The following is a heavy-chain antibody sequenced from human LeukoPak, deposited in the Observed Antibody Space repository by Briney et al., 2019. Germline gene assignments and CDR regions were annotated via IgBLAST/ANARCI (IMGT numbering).Heavy chain of an antibody. CDR1: GGTFSSYA. CDR2: IIPIFGTA. V-gene: IGHV1-69*13. D-gene: IGHD2-2*01. J-gene: IGHJ5*02. CDR3: ARGGYCSSTSCHNWFDP. Sequence: GASVKVSCKASGGTFSSYAISWVRQAPRQGLEWMGGIIPIFGTANYAQKFQGRVTITADESTSTAYMELSSLRSEDTAVYYCARGGYCSSTSCHNWFDPWGQGTLVTVSS.